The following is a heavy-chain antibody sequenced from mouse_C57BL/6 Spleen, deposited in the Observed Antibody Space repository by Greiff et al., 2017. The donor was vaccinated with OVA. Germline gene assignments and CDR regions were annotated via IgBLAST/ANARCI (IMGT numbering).Heavy chain of an antibody. CDR1: GFTFSSYT. D-gene: IGHD5-1-1*01. Sequence: EVKVVESGGGLVKPGGSLKLSCAASGFTFSSYTMSWVRQTPEKRLEWVATISGGGGNTYYPDSVKGRFTISRDNAKDTLYLQRSSLRSEDTALYYCARLYPHWYFDVWGTGTTVTVSS. J-gene: IGHJ1*03. CDR2: ISGGGGNT. CDR3: ARLYPHWYFDV. V-gene: IGHV5-9*01.